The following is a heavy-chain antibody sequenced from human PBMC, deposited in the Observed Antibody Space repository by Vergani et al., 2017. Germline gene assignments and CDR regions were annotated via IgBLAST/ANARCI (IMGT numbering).Heavy chain of an antibody. CDR1: GFTFSSYS. V-gene: IGHV3-21*01. Sequence: EVQLLESGGSLKQPGGSVRLSCAASGFTFSSYSMNWVRQAPGKGLEWFSSISSSSSYIYYADSVKGRFTISRDNAKNSLYLQMNSLRAEDTAVYYCARDLVVVTAIRYYYYGMDVWGQGTTVTVSS. J-gene: IGHJ6*02. CDR3: ARDLVVVTAIRYYYYGMDV. CDR2: ISSSSSYI. D-gene: IGHD2-21*02.